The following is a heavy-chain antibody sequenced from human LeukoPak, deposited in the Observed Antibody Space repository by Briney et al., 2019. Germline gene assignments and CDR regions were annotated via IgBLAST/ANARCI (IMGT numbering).Heavy chain of an antibody. Sequence: GGSLRLSCAASGFTFNSYWMTWVRQAPGKGLEWVADIKQDGSDEYYAGSVKGRFTISRDNAKNSLYLQMNSLRAEDTAVYFCARYNSAWKTDDYWGQGTLVTVSS. V-gene: IGHV3-7*03. J-gene: IGHJ4*02. D-gene: IGHD6-19*01. CDR2: IKQDGSDE. CDR3: ARYNSAWKTDDY. CDR1: GFTFNSYW.